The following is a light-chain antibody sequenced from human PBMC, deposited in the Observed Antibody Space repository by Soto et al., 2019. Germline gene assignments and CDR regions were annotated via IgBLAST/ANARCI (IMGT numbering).Light chain of an antibody. V-gene: IGKV1-27*01. CDR2: AAS. CDR3: QQYYKWPPKT. J-gene: IGKJ2*01. Sequence: DIEMSQSTSTLSASVGDRVTITCRPSLPISNYLAWYQQKPGKIPNLLIYAASNLQAGVPSRFSGSGSGTEFTLTISSLQSEDFAVYYWQQYYKWPPKTFGQGTKVDI. CDR1: LPISNY.